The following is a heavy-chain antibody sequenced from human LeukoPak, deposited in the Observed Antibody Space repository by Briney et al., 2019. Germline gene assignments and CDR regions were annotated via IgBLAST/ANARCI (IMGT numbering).Heavy chain of an antibody. J-gene: IGHJ4*02. CDR3: AKDYLLRVATAYYFDY. V-gene: IGHV3-23*01. D-gene: IGHD2-15*01. Sequence: GGSLRLSCAASGFTFSSYAMSWVRQAPGKGLEWVSAISGSGGSTYYADSVKGRFTISRDNSKNTLYLQMNSLRAEDTAVYYCAKDYLLRVATAYYFDYWGQGTLVTVSS. CDR1: GFTFSSYA. CDR2: ISGSGGST.